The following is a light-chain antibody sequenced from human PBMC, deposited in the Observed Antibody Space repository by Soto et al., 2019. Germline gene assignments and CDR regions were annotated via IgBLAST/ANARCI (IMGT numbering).Light chain of an antibody. Sequence: QSALTQPDSVSGSPGQSITISCTGTSSDVGGSNYVSWYQQHPGKAPKLMIYDVSNRPSGVSNRFAGSKSGNTASLTISGLQAEDEANYYCGSYTSSSTLYVFGTGTKVTVL. CDR3: GSYTSSSTLYV. CDR2: DVS. J-gene: IGLJ1*01. V-gene: IGLV2-14*01. CDR1: SSDVGGSNY.